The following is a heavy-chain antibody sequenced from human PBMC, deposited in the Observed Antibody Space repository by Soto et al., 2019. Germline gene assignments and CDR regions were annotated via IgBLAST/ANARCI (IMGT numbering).Heavy chain of an antibody. CDR3: APPYDYTRVRSTNDSALDI. D-gene: IGHD5-12*01. Sequence: QVQLVESGGGVVHPGRSLRLSCAASGFTFSSYAMHWVRQAPGKWLECVAVISYDGSNKYYADSVKGRYIIYRDNSKDSMYLQMNSLRAEDTAVYYCAPPYDYTRVRSTNDSALDIWGQGTMVTVAS. CDR2: ISYDGSNK. J-gene: IGHJ3*02. CDR1: GFTFSSYA. V-gene: IGHV3-30-3*01.